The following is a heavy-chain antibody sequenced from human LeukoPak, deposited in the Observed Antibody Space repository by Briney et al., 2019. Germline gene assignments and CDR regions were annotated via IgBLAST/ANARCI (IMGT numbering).Heavy chain of an antibody. Sequence: ASVKVSCKASGYTFTDHYLHWVRQAPGQGLEWMGWINPNSGGTNYAQKFQGRVTMTRDTSISTAYMELSRLRSDDTAVYYCARRVDSYWFFDYWGQGTLVTVSS. D-gene: IGHD2-8*02. CDR2: INPNSGGT. CDR3: ARRVDSYWFFDY. V-gene: IGHV1-2*02. CDR1: GYTFTDHY. J-gene: IGHJ4*02.